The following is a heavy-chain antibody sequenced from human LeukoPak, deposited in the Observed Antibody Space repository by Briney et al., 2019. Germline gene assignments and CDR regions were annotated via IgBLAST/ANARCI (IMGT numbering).Heavy chain of an antibody. CDR3: ARTPPSTENFDY. CDR1: GGSLSGYY. D-gene: IGHD5/OR15-5a*01. J-gene: IGHJ4*02. Sequence: PSETLSLTCAVYGGSLSGYYWSWIRQPPGKGLEWIGEINHSGSTNYNPSLKSRVTISVDTSKNQFSLKLSSVTAADTAVYYCARTPPSTENFDYWGQGTLVTVSS. V-gene: IGHV4-34*01. CDR2: INHSGST.